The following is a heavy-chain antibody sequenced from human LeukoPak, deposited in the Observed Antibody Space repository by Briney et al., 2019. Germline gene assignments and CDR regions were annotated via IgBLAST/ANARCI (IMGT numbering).Heavy chain of an antibody. CDR1: GGSISSGSYY. CDR3: ARGTWRYYFDY. V-gene: IGHV4-61*02. D-gene: IGHD3-3*01. CDR2: IYTSGST. Sequence: PSQTLSLTCTVSGGSISSGSYYWSWIRQPAGKGLEWIGRIYTSGSTNYNPSLKSRVTISVDTSKNQFFLKLSSVTAADTAVYYCARGTWRYYFDYWGQGTLVTVSS. J-gene: IGHJ4*02.